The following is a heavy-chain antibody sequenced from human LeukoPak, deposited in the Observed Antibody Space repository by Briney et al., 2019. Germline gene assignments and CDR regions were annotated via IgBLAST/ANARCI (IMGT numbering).Heavy chain of an antibody. CDR2: IYYSGNT. J-gene: IGHJ4*02. D-gene: IGHD1-1*01. V-gene: IGHV4-39*02. Sequence: PSETLSLTCTVSGDSISSSSYYWGWIRQSPGKGLEWIGSIYYSGNTYNNPSLKSRVIMSVDTSKNQISLRLSSVTAADTAVYYCARVSVQTGTTDHWGQGTLVTVSS. CDR1: GDSISSSSYY. CDR3: ARVSVQTGTTDH.